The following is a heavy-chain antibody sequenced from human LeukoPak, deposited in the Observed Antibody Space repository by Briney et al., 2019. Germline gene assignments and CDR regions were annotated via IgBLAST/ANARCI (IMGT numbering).Heavy chain of an antibody. Sequence: PGGSLRLSCAASGFTFSSYWMHWVRQTPGEGLVWVSRLDSDGSNPRYADSVKGRFTISRDNAKTTLYLQMNSLRVEDTAVYYCAKESGGGGQGFDFWGQGTLVTVSS. D-gene: IGHD2-15*01. CDR2: LDSDGSNP. J-gene: IGHJ4*02. V-gene: IGHV3-74*01. CDR3: AKESGGGGQGFDF. CDR1: GFTFSSYW.